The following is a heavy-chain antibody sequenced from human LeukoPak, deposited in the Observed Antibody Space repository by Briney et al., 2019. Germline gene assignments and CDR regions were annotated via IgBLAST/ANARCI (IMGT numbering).Heavy chain of an antibody. Sequence: GGSLSLSCAASGFTVSSKFMHWVRQAPGKGLEWVSVIYSGGITYYADSVKGRFTVSRDNSRNTMYLHMNSLKVEDTAVYYCAKDEVTSGCCIDFWGQGTPVTVSS. V-gene: IGHV3-53*01. CDR1: GFTVSSKF. CDR3: AKDEVTSGCCIDF. CDR2: IYSGGIT. D-gene: IGHD4/OR15-4a*01. J-gene: IGHJ4*03.